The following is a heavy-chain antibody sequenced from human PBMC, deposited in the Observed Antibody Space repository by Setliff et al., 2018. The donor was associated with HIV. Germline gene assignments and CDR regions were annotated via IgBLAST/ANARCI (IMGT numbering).Heavy chain of an antibody. D-gene: IGHD2-8*01. Sequence: SETLSLTCVVSGNSISSGYYWAWIRQPPGKGLEWIGSIYHRGSTHHNPSLKSRVTFSVDTSKNQFSLKLSSVTAADTAVYYCARSFGNGNSRLGNWGQGTLVTVSS. CDR2: IYHRGST. CDR3: ARSFGNGNSRLGN. V-gene: IGHV4-38-2*01. CDR1: GNSISSGYY. J-gene: IGHJ4*02.